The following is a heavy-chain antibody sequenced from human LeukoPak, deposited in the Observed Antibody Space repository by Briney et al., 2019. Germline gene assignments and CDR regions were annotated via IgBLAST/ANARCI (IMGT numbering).Heavy chain of an antibody. CDR2: IYPGDSDT. J-gene: IGHJ4*02. V-gene: IGHV5-51*01. D-gene: IGHD1-26*01. CDR3: ARQVFVGALDY. CDR1: GYSFTNYW. Sequence: GESLKISCKGSGYSFTNYWIGWVRQMPGKGLEWMGIIYPGDSDTRYSPSFQGQVTISADKSISSAYLHWSSLKASDTAMYYCARQVFVGALDYWGQGTLVTVSS.